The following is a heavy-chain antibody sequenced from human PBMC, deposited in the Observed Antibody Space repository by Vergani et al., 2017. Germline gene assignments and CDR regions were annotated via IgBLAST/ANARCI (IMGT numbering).Heavy chain of an antibody. D-gene: IGHD6-19*01. Sequence: QVQLVQSGAEVKKPGASVKVSCKASGYTFTSYGISWVRQAPGQGLEWMGWISAYNGNTNYAQKLQGRVAMTTDTSTSTAYMELRSLRADDTAVYYCARDGTPGYSSGWYYFDYWGQGTLVTVSS. CDR1: GYTFTSYG. CDR3: ARDGTPGYSSGWYYFDY. CDR2: ISAYNGNT. V-gene: IGHV1-18*01. J-gene: IGHJ4*02.